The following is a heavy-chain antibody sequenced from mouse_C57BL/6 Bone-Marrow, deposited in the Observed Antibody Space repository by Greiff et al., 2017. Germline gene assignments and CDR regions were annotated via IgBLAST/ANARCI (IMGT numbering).Heavy chain of an antibody. D-gene: IGHD2-4*01. V-gene: IGHV1-82*01. CDR2: IYPGDGAT. CDR3: AYYDYSWCAD. Sequence: VHLVESGPELVKPGASVKISCKASGYAFSSSWMNWVKQRPGKGLEWIGRIYPGDGATNYNGKFKGKATLTADKSSSTTYMQLSSLTSEDSAVYFCAYYDYSWCADWGQGTLVTVSA. CDR1: GYAFSSSW. J-gene: IGHJ3*01.